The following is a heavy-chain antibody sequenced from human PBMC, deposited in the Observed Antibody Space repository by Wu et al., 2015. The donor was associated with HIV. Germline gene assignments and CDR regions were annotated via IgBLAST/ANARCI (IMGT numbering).Heavy chain of an antibody. J-gene: IGHJ4*02. CDR1: GYTFTGYY. V-gene: IGHV1-2*02. Sequence: QVQLVQSGAEVKKPGASVKVSCKASGYTFTGYYMHWVRQAPGQGLEWMGWINPNSGGTNYAQKFQGRVTMTRDTSISTAYMELSRLRSDDTAVYYCARVVVPAAIRGSVATDYWGQGTLVTVSS. D-gene: IGHD2-2*02. CDR2: INPNSGGT. CDR3: ARVVVPAAIRGSVATDY.